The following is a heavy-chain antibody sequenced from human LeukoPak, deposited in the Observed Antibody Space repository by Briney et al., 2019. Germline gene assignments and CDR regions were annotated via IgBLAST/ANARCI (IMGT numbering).Heavy chain of an antibody. CDR1: GYTFTSYD. Sequence: APVKVSCKASGYTFTSYDINWVRQATGQGLEWMGWMNPNSGNTGYAQKFQGRVTITRNTSISTAYMELSSLRSEDTAVYYCARVRSGYYFDYWGQGTLVTVSS. CDR2: MNPNSGNT. D-gene: IGHD1-14*01. CDR3: ARVRSGYYFDY. J-gene: IGHJ4*02. V-gene: IGHV1-8*03.